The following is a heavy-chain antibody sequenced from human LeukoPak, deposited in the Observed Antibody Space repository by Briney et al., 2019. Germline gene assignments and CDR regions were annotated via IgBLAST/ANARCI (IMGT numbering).Heavy chain of an antibody. D-gene: IGHD2-15*01. Sequence: SETLSFTCAVYGGSFSGYYWSWVRQPPGKGLEWIGEINHSGSTNYNPSLKSRVTISVDTSKNQFSLKLSSVTAADTAVYYCARRIVVVVAATYIDYWGQGTLVTVSS. V-gene: IGHV4-34*01. CDR1: GGSFSGYY. J-gene: IGHJ4*02. CDR2: INHSGST. CDR3: ARRIVVVVAATYIDY.